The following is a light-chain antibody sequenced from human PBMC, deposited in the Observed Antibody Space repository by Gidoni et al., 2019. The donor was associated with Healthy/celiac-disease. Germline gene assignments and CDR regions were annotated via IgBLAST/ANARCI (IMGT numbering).Light chain of an antibody. CDR3: QQYYSTLYT. J-gene: IGKJ2*01. CDR2: WAS. Sequence: DIVMTQSPASLAVSLGERATINCKSSQSVLYSSNNKNYLAWYQQKPGQPPKLLIYWASTRESGVPDRFSGSGSGTDFTLTISSLQAEDVAVYYCQQYYSTLYTFXXXTKLEIK. V-gene: IGKV4-1*01. CDR1: QSVLYSSNNKNY.